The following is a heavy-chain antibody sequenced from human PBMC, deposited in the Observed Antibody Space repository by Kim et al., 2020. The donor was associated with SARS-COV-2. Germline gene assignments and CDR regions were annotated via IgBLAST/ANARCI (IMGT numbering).Heavy chain of an antibody. CDR1: GYTFTSYY. V-gene: IGHV1-46*01. CDR2: INPSGGST. D-gene: IGHD6-13*01. J-gene: IGHJ3*02. CDR3: ARGATAAELQNDAFDI. Sequence: ASVKVSCKASGYTFTSYYMHWVRQAPGQGLEWMGIINPSGGSTSYAQKFQGRVTMTRDTSTSTVYMELSSLRSEDTAGYYCARGATAAELQNDAFDIWGQGTMVTVSS.